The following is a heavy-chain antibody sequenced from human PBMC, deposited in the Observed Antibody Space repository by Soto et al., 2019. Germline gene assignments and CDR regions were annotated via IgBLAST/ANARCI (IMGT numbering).Heavy chain of an antibody. CDR2: IYHSGST. CDR1: GGSISSSNW. Sequence: QVQLQESGPGLVKPSGTLSLTCAVSGGSISSSNWWSWVRQPPGKGLEWIGEIYHSGSTNYNPSLKRRFTTAVDQSMNQFALTRSSVPAADAAGYYCARVGSGAPNWSDPWGQGTLVTVSS. CDR3: ARVGSGAPNWSDP. J-gene: IGHJ5*02. D-gene: IGHD6-25*01. V-gene: IGHV4-4*02.